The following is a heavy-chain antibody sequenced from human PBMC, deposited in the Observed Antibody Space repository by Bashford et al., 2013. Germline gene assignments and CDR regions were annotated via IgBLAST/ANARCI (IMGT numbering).Heavy chain of an antibody. Sequence: VRQAPGKGLEWVSYISGSSKTIYYADSVKGRFTISRDNARNSLFLQMNSLRAEDTAVYYCARDRPSSGSPYDFDHWGRGTLVTVSS. CDR2: ISGSSKTI. D-gene: IGHD1-26*01. V-gene: IGHV3-48*01. J-gene: IGHJ4*02. CDR3: ARDRPSSGSPYDFDH.